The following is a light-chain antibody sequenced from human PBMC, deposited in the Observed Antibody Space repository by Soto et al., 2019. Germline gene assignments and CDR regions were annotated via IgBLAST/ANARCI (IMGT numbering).Light chain of an antibody. CDR3: QQYGSSLALT. V-gene: IGKV3-20*01. Sequence: EIVLTQSPATLSLSPGERATLSCRASQTFSGYLVWYQQKPGQAPRLLIFGASNRATGVPARFSASGSGTDFTLTISRLEPEDFAVYYCQQYGSSLALTFGGGTKVDIK. CDR1: QTFSGY. CDR2: GAS. J-gene: IGKJ4*01.